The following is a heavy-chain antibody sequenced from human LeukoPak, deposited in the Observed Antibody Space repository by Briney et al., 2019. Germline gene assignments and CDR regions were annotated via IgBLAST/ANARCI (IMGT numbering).Heavy chain of an antibody. CDR3: ARDDYCSGGSCYQLYYYGMDV. CDR2: INPNSGGT. D-gene: IGHD2-15*01. Sequence: ASVKVSCKASGYTFTGYYMHWVRQAPGQGLEWMGWINPNSGGTNYAQKFQGRVTMTRDTSISTAYMELSRLRSDDTAVYYCARDDYCSGGSCYQLYYYGMDVWGQGTTVTVSS. J-gene: IGHJ6*02. CDR1: GYTFTGYY. V-gene: IGHV1-2*02.